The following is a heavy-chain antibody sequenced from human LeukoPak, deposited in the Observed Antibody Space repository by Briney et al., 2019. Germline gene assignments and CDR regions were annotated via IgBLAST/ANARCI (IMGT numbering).Heavy chain of an antibody. D-gene: IGHD5-18*01. J-gene: IGHJ4*02. CDR1: GYSLTSYW. CDR3: ARRGYSYGRIWEY. V-gene: IGHV5-51*01. CDR2: IYPGDSDT. Sequence: GESLKISCKGSGYSLTSYWISWVRQMPGKGLEWMGIIYPGDSDTRYSPSFQGQVTISADKSISTAYLQWSSLKASDTAMYYCARRGYSYGRIWEYWGQGTLVTVSS.